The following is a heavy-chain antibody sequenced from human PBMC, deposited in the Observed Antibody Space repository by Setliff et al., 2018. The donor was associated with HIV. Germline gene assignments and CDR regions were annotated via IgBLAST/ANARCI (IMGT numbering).Heavy chain of an antibody. CDR3: ARVITMVWTTFDP. Sequence: SETLSLTCTVSSGSISNYYWSWIRQPPGKGLEWIGYIYYLGGTNYNPSLKSRVTISLDKSKNHFSLELRSVTAADTAVYYCARVITMVWTTFDPWGQGTLVTVSS. V-gene: IGHV4-59*12. CDR2: IYYLGGT. J-gene: IGHJ5*02. D-gene: IGHD3-10*01. CDR1: SGSISNYY.